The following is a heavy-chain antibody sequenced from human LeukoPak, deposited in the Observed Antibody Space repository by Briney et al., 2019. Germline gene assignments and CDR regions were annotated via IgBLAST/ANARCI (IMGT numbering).Heavy chain of an antibody. CDR1: GGSFSGYY. CDR2: INHSGST. D-gene: IGHD3-10*01. J-gene: IGHJ6*03. V-gene: IGHV4-34*01. Sequence: PSESLSLTCAVYGGSFSGYYWSWIRQPPGKGLEWIGEINHSGSTNYNPFLKSRVTISVDTSKNQFSLKLSSVTAADTAVYYCARRPARGYYGAGSYIYMDVWGKGTTVTISS. CDR3: ARRPARGYYGAGSYIYMDV.